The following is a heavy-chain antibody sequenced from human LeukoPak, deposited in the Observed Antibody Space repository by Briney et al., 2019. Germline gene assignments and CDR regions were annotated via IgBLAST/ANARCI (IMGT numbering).Heavy chain of an antibody. J-gene: IGHJ6*02. D-gene: IGHD2-2*01. CDR3: AGSVVVPAAMYYGMDV. CDR1: GYTFTDYY. V-gene: IGHV1-2*02. CDR2: INPNSGGT. Sequence: ASVKVSCKASGYTFTDYYMHWVRQAPGQGLEWMGWINPNSGGTNYAQKFQGRVTMTRDTSISTAYMELSRLRSDDTAVYYCAGSVVVPAAMYYGMDVWGQGITVTVSS.